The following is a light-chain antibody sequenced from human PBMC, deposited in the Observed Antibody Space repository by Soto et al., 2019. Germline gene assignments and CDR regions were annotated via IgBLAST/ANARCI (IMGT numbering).Light chain of an antibody. J-gene: IGLJ1*01. CDR2: IND. V-gene: IGLV1-44*01. CDR1: SSNIGDNP. Sequence: QSVLTQPPPASGTPGQRITISCSGSSSNIGDNPVNWYQQLPGAAPKLLIYINDQRPSGVPDRFSGSKSGTSASLAISGLQPEDEADYYCAAWDDSLNALFGTGTKVTVL. CDR3: AAWDDSLNAL.